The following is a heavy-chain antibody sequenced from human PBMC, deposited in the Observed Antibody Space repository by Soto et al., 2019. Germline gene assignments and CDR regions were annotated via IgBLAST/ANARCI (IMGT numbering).Heavy chain of an antibody. Sequence: SETLSLTCTVSGGSISSGGYYWSWIRQHPGKGLEWIGYIYYSGSTYYNPSLKSRVTISVDTSKNQSSLKLSSVTAADTAVYYCARRVSYYYGMDVWGQGTTVTVSS. CDR2: IYYSGST. J-gene: IGHJ6*02. CDR3: ARRVSYYYGMDV. V-gene: IGHV4-31*03. CDR1: GGSISSGGYY.